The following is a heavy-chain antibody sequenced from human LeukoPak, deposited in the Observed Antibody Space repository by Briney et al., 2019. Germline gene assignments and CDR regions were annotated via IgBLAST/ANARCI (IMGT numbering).Heavy chain of an antibody. D-gene: IGHD3-10*01. Sequence: GGTLRLSCAASGFTFSSCGMSWVRQAPGKGLEWVSALSDSGGSTFYADSVKGRFTISRDNSKNTLYLQMNRLRAEDTAVYYCTKGGAVSSKSITMIRGTRRYYYYMDVWGKGTTVTISS. CDR3: TKGGAVSSKSITMIRGTRRYYYYMDV. CDR2: LSDSGGST. J-gene: IGHJ6*03. CDR1: GFTFSSCG. V-gene: IGHV3-23*01.